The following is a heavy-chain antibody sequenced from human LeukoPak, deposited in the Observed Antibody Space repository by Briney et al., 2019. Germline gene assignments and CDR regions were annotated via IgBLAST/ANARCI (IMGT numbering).Heavy chain of an antibody. CDR1: GFTFSSYS. J-gene: IGHJ6*01. CDR3: ARGYDSSGGGVHYYGMDV. V-gene: IGHV3-21*06. D-gene: IGHD3-22*01. CDR2: ISTSTSYI. Sequence: GGSLRLSCAASGFTFSSYSMNWVRQAPGKGLEWVSSISTSTSYIYYADSVKGRFTISRDNSKNTLYLQMNSLRAEDTAVYFCARGYDSSGGGVHYYGMDVWGQGTTVTVSS.